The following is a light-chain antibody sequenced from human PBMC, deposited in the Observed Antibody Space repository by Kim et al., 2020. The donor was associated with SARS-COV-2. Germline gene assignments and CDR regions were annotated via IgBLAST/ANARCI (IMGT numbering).Light chain of an antibody. Sequence: EIVMTQSPATLSVSPGERATLSCRASQSVSSNLAWYHQKPGQAPRLLIYGASTRATGIPARFSGSGSGTEFTLTISSLQSEDFAVYYCLQYDNWPPWTFGQGTKLEIK. V-gene: IGKV3-15*01. J-gene: IGKJ1*01. CDR2: GAS. CDR3: LQYDNWPPWT. CDR1: QSVSSN.